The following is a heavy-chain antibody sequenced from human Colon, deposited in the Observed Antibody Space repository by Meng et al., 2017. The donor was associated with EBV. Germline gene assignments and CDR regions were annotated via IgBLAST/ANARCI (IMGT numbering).Heavy chain of an antibody. D-gene: IGHD5-18*01. CDR2: IYHSGST. CDR1: GGSISSVYW. Sequence: QVQLQESGPGLVNPSETLFLTCAVSGGSISSVYWWTWVRQSPGKGLEWIGEIYHSGSTNYNPSLKSRVTISVDKSKNQFSLKLTSVTAADTAVYYCARGGYYSFDYWGQRTLVTVFS. CDR3: ARGGYYSFDY. J-gene: IGHJ4*02. V-gene: IGHV4-4*02.